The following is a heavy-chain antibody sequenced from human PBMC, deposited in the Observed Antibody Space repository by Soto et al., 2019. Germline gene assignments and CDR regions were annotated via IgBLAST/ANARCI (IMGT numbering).Heavy chain of an antibody. D-gene: IGHD5-12*01. V-gene: IGHV1-3*01. Sequence: QVQLVQSEAEVKEPGASVKVSCKASGYTFTDYALQWVRQAPGQSLEWMGWINAGDGNTKYSQKFLGRVTFTRDTSASTAYMEMSSLTYEDTAVFNCARARLDGNGYTWSWFDPWGQGVLVTVSS. CDR3: ARARLDGNGYTWSWFDP. J-gene: IGHJ5*02. CDR1: GYTFTDYA. CDR2: INAGDGNT.